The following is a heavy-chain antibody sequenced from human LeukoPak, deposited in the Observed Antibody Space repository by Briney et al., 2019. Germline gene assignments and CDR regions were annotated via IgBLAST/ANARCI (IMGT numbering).Heavy chain of an antibody. CDR3: AKWGDYDVLTGYYVPDY. D-gene: IGHD3-9*01. Sequence: GGSLRLSCAASGFTFSSDAISWVRQAPGKGLELVSAISGSGGSTYYADSVKGRFTISRDNSKNTLYLQMNSLRAEDTALYYCAKWGDYDVLTGYYVPDYWGQGTLVTVSS. J-gene: IGHJ4*02. V-gene: IGHV3-23*01. CDR1: GFTFSSDA. CDR2: ISGSGGST.